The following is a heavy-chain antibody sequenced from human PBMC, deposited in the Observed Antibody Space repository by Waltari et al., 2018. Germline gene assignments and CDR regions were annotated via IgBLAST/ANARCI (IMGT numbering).Heavy chain of an antibody. CDR2: FYYTGST. CDR3: ARFNQYSSSKYFDV. D-gene: IGHD5-18*01. J-gene: IGHJ2*01. V-gene: IGHV4-59*01. CDR1: GGSISHNF. Sequence: QLQLQESGPGVVKPSETLSLTCDVSGGSISHNFWSWTRQSPGTGLGSLGFFYYTGSTIYNPSLESRATISVDRSKSQVSLTLTSVTTADTAVYFCARFNQYSSSKYFDVWGRGMLVTVSS.